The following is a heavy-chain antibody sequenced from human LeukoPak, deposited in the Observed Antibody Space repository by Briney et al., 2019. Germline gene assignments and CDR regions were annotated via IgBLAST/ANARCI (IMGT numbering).Heavy chain of an antibody. D-gene: IGHD6-19*01. CDR3: ARDPWVGVAYNWFDP. J-gene: IGHJ5*02. V-gene: IGHV1-2*02. Sequence: GASVKVSCKASGYTFTGYDMHWVRQAPGQGLEWMGWINPNSGGTNYAQKIQGRVTMTRDTSISTAYMELSRLRSDDTAVYYCARDPWVGVAYNWFDPWGQGTLVTVSS. CDR1: GYTFTGYD. CDR2: INPNSGGT.